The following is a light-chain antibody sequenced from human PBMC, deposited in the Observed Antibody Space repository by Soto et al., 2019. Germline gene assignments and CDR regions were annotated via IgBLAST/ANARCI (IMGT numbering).Light chain of an antibody. CDR3: QQYHTSSIT. J-gene: IGKJ5*01. CDR2: DAS. CDR1: QTMISW. Sequence: DIQMTQSPSTLSGSVGDRVTITCRASQTMISWLAWYQQNPGKARNLLIYDASTLERGVPSRFSGTGSGTEFTLTIDRLQPDDFATYYCQQYHTSSITFGQGTRLEIK. V-gene: IGKV1-5*01.